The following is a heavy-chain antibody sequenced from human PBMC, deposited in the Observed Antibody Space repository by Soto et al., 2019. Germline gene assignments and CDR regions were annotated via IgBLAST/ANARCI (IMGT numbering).Heavy chain of an antibody. V-gene: IGHV1-18*01. J-gene: IGHJ6*03. CDR2: ISVYNGNT. CDR3: ARSPNCYYYMDV. Sequence: QVQLVQAGAEAKKPGASVKVSCKASGYTFSTYVISWVRQAPGQGLEWIGWISVYNGNTTYAQKLQGRVTMTADTSTSTAYMELRSLRSDDTAVYYCARSPNCYYYMDVSGKGTTVTVSS. CDR1: GYTFSTYV.